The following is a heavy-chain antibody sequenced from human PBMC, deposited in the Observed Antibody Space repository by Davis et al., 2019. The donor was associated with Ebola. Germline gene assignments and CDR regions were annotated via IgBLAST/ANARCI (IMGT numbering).Heavy chain of an antibody. CDR1: GYSFTSYW. V-gene: IGHV5-51*01. CDR2: IYPGDSDT. J-gene: IGHJ5*02. Sequence: PGGSLRLSCKGSGYSFTSYWIGWVRQMPGKGLEWMGIIYPGDSDTRYSPSFQGQVTISADKSISTAYLQWSSLKASDTAMYYCARRDGYNSGGLNWFDPWGQGTLVTVSS. D-gene: IGHD5-24*01. CDR3: ARRDGYNSGGLNWFDP.